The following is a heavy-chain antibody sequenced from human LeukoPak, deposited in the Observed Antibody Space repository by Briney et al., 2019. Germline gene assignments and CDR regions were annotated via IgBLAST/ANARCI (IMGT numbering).Heavy chain of an antibody. CDR1: GGSVSSGSYY. V-gene: IGHV4-61*01. D-gene: IGHD2-2*01. J-gene: IGHJ4*02. CDR2: IYYSGST. Sequence: SETLSLTCTVSGGSVSSGSYYWSWIRQPPGKGLEWIGYIYYSGSTNYNPSLKSRVTISVDTSKNQFSLKMSSVTAADTAVYYWARDIMPFYGSSTTCSNYWARGTRVTVSS. CDR3: ARDIMPFYGSSTTCSNY.